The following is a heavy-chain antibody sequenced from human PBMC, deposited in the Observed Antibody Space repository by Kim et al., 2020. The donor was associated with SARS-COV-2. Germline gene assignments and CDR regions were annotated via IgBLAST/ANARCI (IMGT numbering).Heavy chain of an antibody. J-gene: IGHJ4*02. D-gene: IGHD2-15*01. CDR3: ARDSGGNDGNHDY. Sequence: YSQKFQGRVTITRDTSASTAYMELSSLRSEDTAVYYCARDSGGNDGNHDYWGQGTLVTVSS. V-gene: IGHV1-3*01.